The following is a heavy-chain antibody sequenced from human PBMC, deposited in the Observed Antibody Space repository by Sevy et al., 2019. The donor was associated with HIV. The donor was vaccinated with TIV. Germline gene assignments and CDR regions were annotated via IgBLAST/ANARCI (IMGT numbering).Heavy chain of an antibody. CDR1: GFTFSTYW. CDR3: ARDLAHGSEDYGDYYFDY. V-gene: IGHV3-7*01. CDR2: IKYDGSGK. Sequence: GGSLRLSCAASGFTFSTYWMTWVRQAPGTGLEWVANIKYDGSGKYYVDSVKGRFTISRDNAKNALYLQMNSLRAEDTAVYYCARDLAHGSEDYGDYYFDYWGQGTLVTVSS. J-gene: IGHJ4*02. D-gene: IGHD4-17*01.